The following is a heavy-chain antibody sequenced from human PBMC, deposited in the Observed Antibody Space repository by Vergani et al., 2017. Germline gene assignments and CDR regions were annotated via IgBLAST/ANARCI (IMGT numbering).Heavy chain of an antibody. Sequence: VDLVQSGGGVVQPGGSLRLSCEASGFSFPGYAMSWVRQAPGKGLEWVSTLSASDRRTHYADSVKGRFTISRDNSKNTLFLHMNSLRPEDTAVYYCAKVGRSEVAGTFGAFDIWGQGTMVTVSS. V-gene: IGHV3-23*04. D-gene: IGHD6-19*01. J-gene: IGHJ3*02. CDR3: AKVGRSEVAGTFGAFDI. CDR1: GFSFPGYA. CDR2: LSASDRRT.